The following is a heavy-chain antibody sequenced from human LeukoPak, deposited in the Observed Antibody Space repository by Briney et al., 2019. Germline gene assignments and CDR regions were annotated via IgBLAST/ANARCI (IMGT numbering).Heavy chain of an antibody. CDR1: GYTFTGYY. V-gene: IGHV1-2*02. CDR2: INPNSGGT. CDR3: ARGASSGYVKLDN. J-gene: IGHJ4*01. Sequence: ASVKVSCKASGYTFTGYYMHWVRQAPGQGLEWMGWINPNSGGTNYAQKFQGRVTMTRDTSMSTAYMELRRLRADDTAVYNCARGASSGYVKLDNYGQKTLVTVSS. D-gene: IGHD3-22*01.